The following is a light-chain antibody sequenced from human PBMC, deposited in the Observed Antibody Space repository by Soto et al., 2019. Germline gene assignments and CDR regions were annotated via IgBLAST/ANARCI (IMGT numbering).Light chain of an antibody. CDR2: SND. V-gene: IGLV1-44*01. CDR3: VPWDDSLNAPV. CDR1: RSNIGSNT. Sequence: QPVLTQPPSASGTPGQRVIISCSGSRSNIGSNTVNWYQQLPGRAPRLLMFSNDQRPSGVPDRFSGSKSGTPASLAISGLQSEDEADYYCVPWDDSLNAPVFGGGTKLTVL. J-gene: IGLJ2*01.